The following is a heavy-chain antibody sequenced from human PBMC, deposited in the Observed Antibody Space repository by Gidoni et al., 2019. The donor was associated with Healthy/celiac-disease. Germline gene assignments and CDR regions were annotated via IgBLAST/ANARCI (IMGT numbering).Heavy chain of an antibody. CDR3: ARIRREYYYDSSGYYDSGYFDY. D-gene: IGHD3-22*01. Sequence: QVTLKESGPVLVKPTETLTLTCTVSGFSLSNARLGVSWIRQPPGKALEWLAHIFSNDEKSYSTSLKSRLTISKDTSKSQVVLTMTNMDPVDTATYYCARIRREYYYDSSGYYDSGYFDYWGQGTLVTVSS. J-gene: IGHJ4*02. V-gene: IGHV2-26*01. CDR2: IFSNDEK. CDR1: GFSLSNARLG.